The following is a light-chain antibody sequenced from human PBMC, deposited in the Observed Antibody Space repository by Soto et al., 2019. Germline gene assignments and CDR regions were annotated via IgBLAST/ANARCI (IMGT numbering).Light chain of an antibody. CDR1: SSDVGSYNL. CDR3: CSYAGSSTV. Sequence: QAVVTQPASVSGSPGQSITISCTGTSSDVGSYNLVSWYQQHPGKAPKLMIYEGSKRPSGVSNRFSGSKSGNTASLTISGLQAEDEADYYCCSYAGSSTVFGGGTKVTVL. J-gene: IGLJ2*01. CDR2: EGS. V-gene: IGLV2-23*01.